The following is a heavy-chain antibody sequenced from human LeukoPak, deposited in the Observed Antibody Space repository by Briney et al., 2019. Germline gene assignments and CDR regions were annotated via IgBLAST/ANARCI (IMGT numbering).Heavy chain of an antibody. CDR2: ISSSSSYI. CDR1: GFTFSSYS. CDR3: ARGDTAMARRAHWFDP. V-gene: IGHV3-21*01. D-gene: IGHD5-18*01. J-gene: IGHJ5*02. Sequence: GGSLRLSCAASGFTFSSYSMNWVRQAPGKGLEWVSSISSSSSYIYYADSVKGRFTISRDNAKNSLYLQMNSLRAEDTAVYYCARGDTAMARRAHWFDPWGQGTPVTVSS.